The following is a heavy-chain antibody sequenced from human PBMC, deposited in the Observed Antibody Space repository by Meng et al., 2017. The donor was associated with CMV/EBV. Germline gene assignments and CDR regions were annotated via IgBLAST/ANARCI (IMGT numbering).Heavy chain of an antibody. J-gene: IGHJ4*02. CDR2: IWYDGSNK. CDR3: ARLYLPLGFDY. V-gene: IGHV3-33*01. CDR1: GFTFSSYG. Sequence: GESLKISCAASGFTFSSYGMHWVRQAPGKGLEWVAVIWYDGSNKYYADSVKGRFTISRDNSKNTLYLQMNSLRAEDTAVYYCARLYLPLGFDYWGQGTLVTVSS. D-gene: IGHD2-2*02.